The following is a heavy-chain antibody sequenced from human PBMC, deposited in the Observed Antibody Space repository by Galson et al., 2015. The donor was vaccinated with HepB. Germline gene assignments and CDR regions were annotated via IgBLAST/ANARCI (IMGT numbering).Heavy chain of an antibody. D-gene: IGHD4-23*01. CDR3: AKDIRGFFGYGGNPGGFDI. CDR1: GFTFDDYA. V-gene: IGHV3-9*01. J-gene: IGHJ3*02. Sequence: SLRLSCAASGFTFDDYAMHWVRQAPGKGLEWVSGISWNSGSIGYADSVKGRFTISRDNAKNSLYLQMNSLRAEDTALYYCAKDIRGFFGYGGNPGGFDIWGQGTMVTVSS. CDR2: ISWNSGSI.